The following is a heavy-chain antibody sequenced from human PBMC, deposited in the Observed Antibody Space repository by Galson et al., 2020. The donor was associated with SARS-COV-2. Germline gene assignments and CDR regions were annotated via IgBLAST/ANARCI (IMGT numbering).Heavy chain of an antibody. J-gene: IGHJ4*02. CDR1: GFTFRSYA. CDR2: ISYDGSNK. V-gene: IGHV3-30*01. CDR3: ARDQVTAYFDY. D-gene: IGHD2-21*02. Sequence: GESLKISCAASGFTFRSYAMHWVRQAPGKGLEWVAVISYDGSNKYYADSVKGRFTISRDNSKNTLYLQMNSLRAEDTAVYYCARDQVTAYFDYWGQGTLVTVSS.